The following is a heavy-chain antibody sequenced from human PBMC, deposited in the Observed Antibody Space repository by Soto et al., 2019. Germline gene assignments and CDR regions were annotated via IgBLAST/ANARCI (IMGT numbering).Heavy chain of an antibody. J-gene: IGHJ5*02. CDR1: GGTFSSYA. D-gene: IGHD6-6*01. Sequence: QVQLVQSGAEVKKPGSSVKVSCKASGGTFSSYAISWVRQAPGQGLEWMGGIIPIFGTANYAQKFQGRVTITAEKSTSTAYMEMRSLRSEDTAVYYCARAAADSSSPTWFDPWGQGTLVTVSS. V-gene: IGHV1-69*06. CDR2: IIPIFGTA. CDR3: ARAAADSSSPTWFDP.